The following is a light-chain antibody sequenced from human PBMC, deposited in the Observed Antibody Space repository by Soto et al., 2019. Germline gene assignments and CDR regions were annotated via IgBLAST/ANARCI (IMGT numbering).Light chain of an antibody. CDR1: QSVYTY. CDR2: DSS. J-gene: IGKJ1*01. Sequence: EIVLTQSPATLSLSPGERATLSCRASQSVYTYLAWYQQKPGQAPRLLIYDSSTRATDIPARFSGSGSGTDFTLTISSLEPEDSAVYYCQKCTNWPTFDQGTRVEI. V-gene: IGKV3-11*01. CDR3: QKCTNWPT.